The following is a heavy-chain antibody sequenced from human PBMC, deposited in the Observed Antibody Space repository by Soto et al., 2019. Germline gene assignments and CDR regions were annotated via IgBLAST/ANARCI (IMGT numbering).Heavy chain of an antibody. J-gene: IGHJ5*02. CDR1: GYTFTSYA. V-gene: IGHV1-3*01. CDR3: ARNRLQQQLVPNWFDP. CDR2: INAGNGNT. Sequence: ASVKVSCKASGYTFTSYAMHWVRQAPGQRLEWMGWINAGNGNTKYSQKLQGRVTMTTDTSTSTAYMELRSLRSDDTAVYYCARNRLQQQLVPNWFDPWGQGTLVTVSS. D-gene: IGHD6-13*01.